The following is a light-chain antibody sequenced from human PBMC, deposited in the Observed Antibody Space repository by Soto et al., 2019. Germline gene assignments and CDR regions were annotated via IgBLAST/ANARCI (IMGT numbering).Light chain of an antibody. V-gene: IGKV1-27*01. CDR1: QGIRTY. J-gene: IGKJ1*01. CDR3: QKYDSAPWT. Sequence: IQMTQSPSSLSASVGDRVTITCRASQGIRTYLAWYQQKPGKVPKLLIFSASTLQSGVPPRFSSSGSGTDFTLTISSLQPEDVATYYCQKYDSAPWTFGQGTKVEIK. CDR2: SAS.